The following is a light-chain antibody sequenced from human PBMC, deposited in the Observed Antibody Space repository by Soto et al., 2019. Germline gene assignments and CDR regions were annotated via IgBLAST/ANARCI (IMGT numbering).Light chain of an antibody. J-gene: IGLJ2*01. V-gene: IGLV1-40*01. CDR2: GNS. CDR3: QSYDSSLSGPL. Sequence: QSVLTQPPSVSGAPGQRVTISCTGSSSNIGAGYDVHWYQQLPGTAPKLLIYGNSNRPSGVPDRFSGSKSGTSASLAITGLQAEDEADYYSQSYDSSLSGPLFGGGTKLTVL. CDR1: SSNIGAGYD.